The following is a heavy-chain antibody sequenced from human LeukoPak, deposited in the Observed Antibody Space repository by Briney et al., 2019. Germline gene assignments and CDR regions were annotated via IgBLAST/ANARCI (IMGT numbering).Heavy chain of an antibody. CDR2: INPSGGST. CDR3: ASGLSGSGYYYVFGY. D-gene: IGHD3-22*01. CDR1: GYTFTSYY. J-gene: IGHJ4*02. Sequence: ASVKVSCKASGYTFTSYYMHWVRQAPGQGLEWMGIINPSGGSTSYAQKFQGRVTMTRDTSTSTVYMELSSLRSEDTAVYYCASGLSGSGYYYVFGYWGQGTLVTVSS. V-gene: IGHV1-46*01.